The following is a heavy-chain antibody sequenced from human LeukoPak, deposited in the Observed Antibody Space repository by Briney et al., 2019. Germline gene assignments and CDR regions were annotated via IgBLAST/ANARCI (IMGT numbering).Heavy chain of an antibody. Sequence: SETLSLTCAVYGGSFSGYYWSWIRQPPGKGLEWIGEINHSGSTNYNPSLKSRVSISVDTSKNQFSLKLSSVTAADTAVYYCVRYCSSTTCYTRAVDYWGQGTLVTVSS. CDR1: GGSFSGYY. CDR2: INHSGST. J-gene: IGHJ4*02. V-gene: IGHV4-34*01. D-gene: IGHD2-2*02. CDR3: VRYCSSTTCYTRAVDY.